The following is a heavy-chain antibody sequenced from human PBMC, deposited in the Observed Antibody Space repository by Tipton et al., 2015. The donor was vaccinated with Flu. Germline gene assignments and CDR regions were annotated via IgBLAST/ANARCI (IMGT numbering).Heavy chain of an antibody. V-gene: IGHV4-39*07. CDR3: ARDDIVVVNSPGNGFHP. CDR2: IDYSGST. Sequence: TLSLTYTVSGGSLNTYYWGWIRQPPGKGLEWIASIDYSGSTYYNPSLRSRVTMSVDTSQQQFSLKLSSVTAADTAVYYCARDDIVVVNSPGNGFHPWGQGTLVNVSS. D-gene: IGHD3-22*01. J-gene: IGHJ5*02. CDR1: GGSLNTYY.